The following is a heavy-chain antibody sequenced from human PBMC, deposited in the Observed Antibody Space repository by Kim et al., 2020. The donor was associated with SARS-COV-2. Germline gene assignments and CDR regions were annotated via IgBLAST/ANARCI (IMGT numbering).Heavy chain of an antibody. CDR2: IYSGGST. CDR3: ARDLDYYGMDV. CDR1: VVTVSSNY. Sequence: GGSLRLSCAASVVTVSSNYMSWVRQAPGKRLEWVSVIYSGGSTYYADSVKGRFTISRDNSKNTLYLQMNSLRAEDTAVYYCARDLDYYGMDVWGQGTTVT. V-gene: IGHV3-53*01. J-gene: IGHJ6*02.